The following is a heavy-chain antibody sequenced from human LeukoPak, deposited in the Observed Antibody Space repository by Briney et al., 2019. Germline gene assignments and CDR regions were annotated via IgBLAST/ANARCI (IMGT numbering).Heavy chain of an antibody. CDR2: MSGSGDYT. Sequence: GGSLRLSCAASGFTLSTYAMNYAISWVRQAPGKGLEWVSTMSGSGDYTYYADSVKGRFTISRDNSKNTLFLQMNSLSAEDTAIYYCAKDSWSGSFDYWGQGTLVTVSS. J-gene: IGHJ4*02. V-gene: IGHV3-23*01. CDR1: GFTLSTYA. CDR3: AKDSWSGSFDY. D-gene: IGHD3-3*01.